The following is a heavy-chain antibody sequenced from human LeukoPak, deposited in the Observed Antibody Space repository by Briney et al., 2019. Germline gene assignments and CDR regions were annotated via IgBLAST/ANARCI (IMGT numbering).Heavy chain of an antibody. D-gene: IGHD3-22*01. Sequence: PSETLSLTCAVYGGSFSGYYWSWIRQPPGKGLEWIGEINHSGSTNYNPSLKSRVTISVDTSKNQFSLKLSSVTAADTAVYYCARRLYYYDSSGYYPKGSFDYWGQGTLVTVSS. CDR3: ARRLYYYDSSGYYPKGSFDY. CDR2: INHSGST. CDR1: GGSFSGYY. J-gene: IGHJ4*02. V-gene: IGHV4-34*01.